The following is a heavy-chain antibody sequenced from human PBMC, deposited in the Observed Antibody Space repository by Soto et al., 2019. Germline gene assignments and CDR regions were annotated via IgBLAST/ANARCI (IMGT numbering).Heavy chain of an antibody. D-gene: IGHD6-13*01. V-gene: IGHV3-48*03. J-gene: IGHJ3*02. CDR1: GFTFSSYE. CDR3: GRYSSSWYVAFDI. CDR2: ISSSGSSR. Sequence: EVQLVESGGGLVQPGGSLRLSCAASGFTFSSYEMSWVRQAPGKGLEWVSYISSSGSSRYYADSVKGRFTISRDNAKNSLYLQMNSLRVKDTAVYYCGRYSSSWYVAFDIWGQGTMVTVSS.